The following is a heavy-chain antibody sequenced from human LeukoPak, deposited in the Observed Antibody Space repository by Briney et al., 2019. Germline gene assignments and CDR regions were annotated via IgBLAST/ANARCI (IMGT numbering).Heavy chain of an antibody. CDR3: ARLYQLRYDYYYYYMDV. Sequence: GASVKVSCKASGYTFTGYYMHWVRQAPGQGLEWMGWINPNSGGTNYAQKFQGRVTMTRDTSISTAYMELSRLRSDDTAVYYCARLYQLRYDYYYYYMDVWGKGTTVTVSS. CDR1: GYTFTGYY. V-gene: IGHV1-2*02. J-gene: IGHJ6*03. D-gene: IGHD2-2*01. CDR2: INPNSGGT.